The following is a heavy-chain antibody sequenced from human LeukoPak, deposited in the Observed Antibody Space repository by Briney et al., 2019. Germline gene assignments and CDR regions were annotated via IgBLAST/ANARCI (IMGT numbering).Heavy chain of an antibody. V-gene: IGHV4-38-2*01. CDR3: ARQXGXXXXXX. CDR2: ISHGGNT. Sequence: PSETLSLICAVSGYSISSGYYWGWIRQPPGKGLEWIGSISHGGNTYYNPSLKSRVTISLDISKNHLSLKLISVTAADTAVYYFARQXGXXXXXXXGXGTLVTVSS. J-gene: IGHJ4*02. CDR1: GYSISSGYY.